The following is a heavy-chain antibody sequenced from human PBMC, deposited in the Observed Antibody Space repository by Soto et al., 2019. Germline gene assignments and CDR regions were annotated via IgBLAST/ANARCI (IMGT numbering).Heavy chain of an antibody. J-gene: IGHJ6*02. CDR2: IIPIFGTA. D-gene: IGHD3-22*01. CDR3: ARVRDMIDNGMDV. V-gene: IGHV1-69*13. Sequence: GASVKVSCKASGGTFSSYAISWVRQAPGQGLEWMGGIIPIFGTANYAQKFQGRVTITADESTSTAYMELSSLRSEDTAVYYCARVRDMIDNGMDVWGQGTTVTVSS. CDR1: GGTFSSYA.